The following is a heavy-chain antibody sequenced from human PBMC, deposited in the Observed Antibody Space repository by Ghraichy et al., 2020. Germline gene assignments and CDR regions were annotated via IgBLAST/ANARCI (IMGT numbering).Heavy chain of an antibody. V-gene: IGHV3-21*01. CDR2: ISSSSSYI. CDR3: ASITGTTYQPNYYYGMDV. Sequence: GGSLRLSCAASGFTFSSYSMNWVRQAPGKGLEWVSSISSSSSYIYYADSVKGRFTISRDNAKNSLYLQMNSLRAEDTAVYYCASITGTTYQPNYYYGMDVWGQGTTVTVSS. CDR1: GFTFSSYS. J-gene: IGHJ6*02. D-gene: IGHD1-7*01.